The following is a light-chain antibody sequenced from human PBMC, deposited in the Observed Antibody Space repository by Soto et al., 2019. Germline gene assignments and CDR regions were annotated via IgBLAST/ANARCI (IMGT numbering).Light chain of an antibody. CDR2: HAS. CDR1: QTINSY. V-gene: IGKV1-27*01. Sequence: DIQMTQSPSSLSASVGDRVSITCRASQTINSYLAWYQQKPGKAPTLLIYHASTLQSGVPSRFTGSGSGTDFTLTISSLQPDDVATYYCQKFRAYRTFGRGTKVEV. J-gene: IGKJ4*02. CDR3: QKFRAYRT.